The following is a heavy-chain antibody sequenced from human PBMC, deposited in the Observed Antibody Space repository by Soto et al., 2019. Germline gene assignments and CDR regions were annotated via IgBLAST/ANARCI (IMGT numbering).Heavy chain of an antibody. D-gene: IGHD3-9*01. CDR1: GGTFSSNA. CDR2: IIPILDTA. J-gene: IGHJ4*02. V-gene: IGHV1-69*13. CDR3: ASGPYYDILTGYLAQGY. Sequence: GASVKVSCKASGGTFSSNAISWVRQAAGQGLEWMGGIIPILDTAKYAQKFQGRVTITADESTSTAYMELSSLRSEDTAVYYCASGPYYDILTGYLAQGYWGQGTLVTVSS.